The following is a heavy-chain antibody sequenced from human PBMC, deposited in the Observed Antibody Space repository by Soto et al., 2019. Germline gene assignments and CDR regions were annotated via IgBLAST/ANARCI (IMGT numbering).Heavy chain of an antibody. V-gene: IGHV3-21*01. J-gene: IGHJ3*02. CDR2: ISSSSSYI. D-gene: IGHD6-19*01. CDR1: GFTFSSYS. Sequence: GGSLRLSCAASGFTFSSYSMNWVRQAPGKGLEWVSSISSSSSYIYYADSVKGRFTISRDNAKNSLYLQMNSLRAEDTAVYYCARDVASREGMRGGWYVFAFDIWGQGTMVTVSS. CDR3: ARDVASREGMRGGWYVFAFDI.